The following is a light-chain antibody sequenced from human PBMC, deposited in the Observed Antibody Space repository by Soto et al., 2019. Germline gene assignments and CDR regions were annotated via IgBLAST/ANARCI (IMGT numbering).Light chain of an antibody. CDR3: SSYTTRTTLVV. V-gene: IGLV2-14*01. Sequence: QSALTQPASGSGSPGQSITISCTGTSSDVGGYNYVSWYQQHPGKAPKLMIYEVSHRPSGVYDRFSGSKSGNTASLTISGLQAEDESDYYCSSYTTRTTLVVFGGGTKLTVL. CDR1: SSDVGGYNY. J-gene: IGLJ3*02. CDR2: EVS.